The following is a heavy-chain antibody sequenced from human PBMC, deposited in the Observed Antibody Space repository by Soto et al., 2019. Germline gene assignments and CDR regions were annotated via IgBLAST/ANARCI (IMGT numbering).Heavy chain of an antibody. CDR3: AREEGRYCSSTTCYSRFDP. CDR2: IKKDGSEK. V-gene: IGHV3-7*01. J-gene: IGHJ5*02. Sequence: GGSLRLSCAASGFTFNIYWMSWVRQAPGKGLEWVANIKKDGSEKYYVDSVKGRFTISRDNAKNSVYLQMDSLRAEDTAVYYCAREEGRYCSSTTCYSRFDPWGQGTVVTVSS. D-gene: IGHD2-2*01. CDR1: GFTFNIYW.